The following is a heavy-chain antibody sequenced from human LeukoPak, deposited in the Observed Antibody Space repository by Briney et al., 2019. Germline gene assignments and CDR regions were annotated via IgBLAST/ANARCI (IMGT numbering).Heavy chain of an antibody. V-gene: IGHV4-59*08. Sequence: RSSETLSLTCTVSGGSISSYYWSWIRQPPGKGLEWIGYIYYSGSTNYNPSLKSRVTISVDTSKNQFSLKLSSVTAADPAVYYCARRCGGDCYDFDYWGQGTLVTVSS. D-gene: IGHD2-21*02. CDR2: IYYSGST. J-gene: IGHJ4*02. CDR3: ARRCGGDCYDFDY. CDR1: GGSISSYY.